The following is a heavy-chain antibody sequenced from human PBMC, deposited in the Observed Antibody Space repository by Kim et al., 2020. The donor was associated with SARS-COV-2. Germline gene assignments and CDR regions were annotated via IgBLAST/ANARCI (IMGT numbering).Heavy chain of an antibody. V-gene: IGHV3-30*18. CDR3: AKSFSGSYFGYDY. CDR1: GFTFNTYG. CDR2: ISYDGSNK. J-gene: IGHJ4*02. D-gene: IGHD1-26*01. Sequence: GGSLRLSCAASGFTFNTYGMHWVRQAPGKGLEWVAVISYDGSNKYYADSVKGRFTISRDNSKKTLYLQMNSLRIEDTAVYYCAKSFSGSYFGYDYWGQGTLVTVFS.